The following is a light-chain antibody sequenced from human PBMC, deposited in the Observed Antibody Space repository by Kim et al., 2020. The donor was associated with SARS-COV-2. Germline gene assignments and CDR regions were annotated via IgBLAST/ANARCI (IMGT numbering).Light chain of an antibody. CDR2: EVN. CDR3: NSYAGIENLRG. J-gene: IGLJ3*02. CDR1: SSDVGGYDY. V-gene: IGLV2-8*01. Sequence: QSALTQPPSASGSPGQSVTISCTGTSSDVGGYDYVSWYQQHPGKAPKLMIYEVNKRPSGVPDRFSGSKSGNTASLTVSGLQAEDEADYYCNSYAGIENLRGFGGGTQLTVL.